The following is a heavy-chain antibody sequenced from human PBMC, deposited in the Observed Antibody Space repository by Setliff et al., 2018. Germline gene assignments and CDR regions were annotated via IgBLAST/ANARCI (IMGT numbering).Heavy chain of an antibody. J-gene: IGHJ6*03. CDR3: ARGEYTSLPSGVYYHMDV. CDR2: INTNTGNP. CDR1: GYTFSSYA. Sequence: ASVKVSCKASGYTFSSYAMNWVRQAPGQGLEWMGWINTNTGNPTYAQGFTGRFDFSLDTSVSTTYLQISSLKAEDTAVYYCARGEYTSLPSGVYYHMDVWGKGTTVTVSS. D-gene: IGHD6-6*01. V-gene: IGHV7-4-1*02.